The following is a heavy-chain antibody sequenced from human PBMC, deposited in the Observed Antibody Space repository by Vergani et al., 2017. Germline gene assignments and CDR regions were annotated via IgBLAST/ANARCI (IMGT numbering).Heavy chain of an antibody. D-gene: IGHD3-3*01. Sequence: QVQLVESGGGVVQPGRSLRLSCAASGFTFSSYGMHWVRQAPGKGLEWVAVISYDGSNKYYADSVKGRFTISRDNSKNTLYLQMNSLRAEDTAVYYCARGSWSGIRGPIDYWGQGTLVTVSS. CDR1: GFTFSSYG. J-gene: IGHJ4*02. CDR3: ARGSWSGIRGPIDY. V-gene: IGHV3-30*03. CDR2: ISYDGSNK.